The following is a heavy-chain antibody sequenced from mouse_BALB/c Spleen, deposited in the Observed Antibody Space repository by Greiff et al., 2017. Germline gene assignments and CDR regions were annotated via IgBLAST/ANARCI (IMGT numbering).Heavy chain of an antibody. D-gene: IGHD2-4*01. CDR1: GYAFTSYN. J-gene: IGHJ4*01. Sequence: EVKLVESGPELVKPGASVKVSCKASGYAFTSYNMYWVKQSHGKSLEWIGYIDPYNGGTSYNQKFKGKATLTVDKSSSTAYMHLNSLTSEDSAVYYCARGPLRSTMITGYYAMDYWGQGTSVTVSS. V-gene: IGHV1S135*01. CDR2: IDPYNGGT. CDR3: ARGPLRSTMITGYYAMDY.